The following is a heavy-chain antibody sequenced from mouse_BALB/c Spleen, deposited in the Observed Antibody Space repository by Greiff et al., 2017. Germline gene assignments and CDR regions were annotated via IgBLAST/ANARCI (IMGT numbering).Heavy chain of an antibody. CDR3: ARRGITTVVATDY. CDR2: INPSNGRT. Sequence: QVQLQQPGAELVKPGASVKLSCKASGYTFTSYWMHWVKQRPGQGLEWIGEINPSNGRTNYNEKFKSKATLTVDKSSSTAYMQLSSLTSEDSAVYYCARRGITTVVATDYWGQGTTLTVSS. V-gene: IGHV1S81*02. CDR1: GYTFTSYW. J-gene: IGHJ2*01. D-gene: IGHD1-1*01.